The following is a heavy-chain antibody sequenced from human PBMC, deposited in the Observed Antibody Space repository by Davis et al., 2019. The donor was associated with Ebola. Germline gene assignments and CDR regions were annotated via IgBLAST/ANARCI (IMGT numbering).Heavy chain of an antibody. Sequence: SETLSLTCTVSGGSISSYYWSWIRQPPGKGLEWIGYIYYSGSTNYNPSLKSRVTLSVDTSKNQFSLRLNTVTAADPAVYYCARHPGMDVWGKGTTVTVSS. V-gene: IGHV4-59*08. CDR1: GGSISSYY. CDR2: IYYSGST. J-gene: IGHJ6*04. CDR3: ARHPGMDV.